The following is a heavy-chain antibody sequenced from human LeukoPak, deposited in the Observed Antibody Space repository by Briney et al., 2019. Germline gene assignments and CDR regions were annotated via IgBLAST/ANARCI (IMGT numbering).Heavy chain of an antibody. CDR3: ARSSGGSSWYFSDYYYYMDV. V-gene: IGHV1-69*01. J-gene: IGHJ6*03. CDR1: GGTFSSYA. CDR2: IIPIFGTA. Sequence: SVKLSCKASGGTFSSYAISWVRQAPGQGLEWMGGIIPIFGTANYAQKFQGRVTITADESTSTAYMELSSLRSEDTAVYYCARSSGGSSWYFSDYYYYMDVWGKGTTVTVSS. D-gene: IGHD6-13*01.